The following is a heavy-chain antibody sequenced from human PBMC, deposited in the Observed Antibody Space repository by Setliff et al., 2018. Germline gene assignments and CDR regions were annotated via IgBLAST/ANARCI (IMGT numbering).Heavy chain of an antibody. D-gene: IGHD6-6*01. CDR3: ATSWHASSSGGYYFDY. Sequence: GASVKVSCKASGGTFSSYAISWVRQAPGQGLEWMGGIIPIFGTANYAQKFQARVTITADASTNTAYLELSSLRPEDTAVYYCATSWHASSSGGYYFDYWGQGTLVTVSS. CDR2: IIPIFGTA. J-gene: IGHJ4*02. CDR1: GGTFSSYA. V-gene: IGHV1-69*13.